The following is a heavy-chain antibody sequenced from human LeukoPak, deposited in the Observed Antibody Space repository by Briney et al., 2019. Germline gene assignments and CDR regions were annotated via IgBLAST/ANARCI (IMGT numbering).Heavy chain of an antibody. V-gene: IGHV1-8*03. CDR3: PRGYYFCSGIYSHHPFDC. J-gene: IGHJ4*02. CDR2: MNPNSGNT. Sequence: ASVKVSCKASGYTFTSYDINWVRQATGQGLEWVGGMNPNSGNTGYAQKFQGRVTIARNASISTDYLELSSLRSEGTAGYYWPRGYYFCSGIYSHHPFDCWGEGTLVTV. D-gene: IGHD3-10*01. CDR1: GYTFTSYD.